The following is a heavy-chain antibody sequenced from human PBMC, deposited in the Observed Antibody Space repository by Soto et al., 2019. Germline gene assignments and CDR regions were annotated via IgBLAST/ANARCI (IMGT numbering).Heavy chain of an antibody. CDR2: IYYSGST. J-gene: IGHJ3*02. CDR1: GGSISCGDYY. CDR3: ARRQGNYAFDI. V-gene: IGHV4-30-4*01. Sequence: SETLSLTCTVSGGSISCGDYYWSWIRQPPGKGLEWIGYIYYSGSTYYNPSLKSRVTISVDTSKNQFSLKLSSVTAADTAVYYCARRQGNYAFDIWGQGTMVTVSS.